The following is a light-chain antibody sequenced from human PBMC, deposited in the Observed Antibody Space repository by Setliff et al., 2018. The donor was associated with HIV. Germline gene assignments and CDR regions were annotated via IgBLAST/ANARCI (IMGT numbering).Light chain of an antibody. Sequence: QSVLTQPASVPGSPGQSIAISCTGTSSDVGSYNLVSWFQQHPGKAPKLMIYGVSERPSGVSDRFSGSKSGITASLTISGLQAEDEADYYCCSYAGSTTFVFGTGTKGTVL. CDR1: SSDVGSYNL. CDR2: GVS. V-gene: IGLV2-23*02. CDR3: CSYAGSTTFV. J-gene: IGLJ1*01.